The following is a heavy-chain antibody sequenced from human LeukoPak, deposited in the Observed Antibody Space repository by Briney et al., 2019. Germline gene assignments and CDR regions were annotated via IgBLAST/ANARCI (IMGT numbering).Heavy chain of an antibody. CDR2: IKPDGSSM. J-gene: IGHJ4*02. CDR3: ATLDGGSTDY. Sequence: GGSLRLSCAASGFTFSSYWMNWVRQAPGKGLVWVSRIKPDGSSMSYADSVQGRFTISRDNAKNTLYLQMNSLRAEDTAVYYCATLDGGSTDYWGQGTLVTVSS. V-gene: IGHV3-74*01. D-gene: IGHD2-15*01. CDR1: GFTFSSYW.